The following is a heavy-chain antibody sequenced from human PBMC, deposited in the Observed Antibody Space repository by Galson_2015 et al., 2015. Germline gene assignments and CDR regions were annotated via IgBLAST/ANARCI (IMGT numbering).Heavy chain of an antibody. CDR2: ISYDGSSK. D-gene: IGHD6-19*01. Sequence: SLRLSCAASGFTFSTYPMHWVRQAPGKGLEWVAVISYDGSSKYYADSVKGRFSISRDNSKNTLYLQMNSLRAEDTAVYYCATDREAKNRIAEVGQPKDYWGQGTLVTVSS. CDR1: GFTFSTYP. CDR3: ATDREAKNRIAEVGQPKDY. V-gene: IGHV3-30-3*01. J-gene: IGHJ4*02.